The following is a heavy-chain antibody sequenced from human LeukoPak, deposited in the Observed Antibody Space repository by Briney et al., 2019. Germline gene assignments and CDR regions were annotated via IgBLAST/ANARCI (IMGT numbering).Heavy chain of an antibody. V-gene: IGHV1-2*02. CDR3: ARDGYYDSSGYYLIDY. D-gene: IGHD3-22*01. Sequence: ASVKVSCKASGYTFTGYYMHWVRQAPGQGLEWMGWINPNSGGTNYAQKFQGRVTMTRDTSISTAYMELSRLRSDDTAVYYCARDGYYDSSGYYLIDYWGQGTLVTVSS. CDR2: INPNSGGT. J-gene: IGHJ4*02. CDR1: GYTFTGYY.